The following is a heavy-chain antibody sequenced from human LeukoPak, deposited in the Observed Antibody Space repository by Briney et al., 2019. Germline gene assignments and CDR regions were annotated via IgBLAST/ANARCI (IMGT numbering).Heavy chain of an antibody. J-gene: IGHJ4*02. CDR2: IYDSGTT. CDR1: GFTVNTNY. Sequence: PGGSLRLSCAASGFTVNTNYMSWVRQAPEKGLEWVSIIYDSGTTYYTDSVKGRFTISRDNSKNTLYLQMNSLRAEDTAVYYCARWHTSGNNYYYDYWGQGTLVTVSS. V-gene: IGHV3-53*01. CDR3: ARWHTSGNNYYYDY. D-gene: IGHD3-22*01.